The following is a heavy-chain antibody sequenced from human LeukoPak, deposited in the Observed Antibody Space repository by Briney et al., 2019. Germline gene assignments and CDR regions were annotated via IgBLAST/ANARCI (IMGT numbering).Heavy chain of an antibody. D-gene: IGHD4-11*01. CDR2: INPSGDST. CDR3: ARAYSNYDPFDY. V-gene: IGHV1-46*01. Sequence: ASVKVSCKASGYTFTGYYMHWVRQAPGQGLEWMGIINPSGDSTSYAQKFQGRVTMTRDTSTSTVYMELSSLRSEDTAVYYCARAYSNYDPFDYWGQGTLVTVSS. CDR1: GYTFTGYY. J-gene: IGHJ4*02.